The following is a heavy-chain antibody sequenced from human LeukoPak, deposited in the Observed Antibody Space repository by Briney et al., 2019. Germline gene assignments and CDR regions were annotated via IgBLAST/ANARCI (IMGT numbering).Heavy chain of an antibody. CDR2: ISYDGSNK. J-gene: IGHJ4*02. CDR1: GFTFSSYA. Sequence: GRSLRLSCAASGFTFSSYAMHWVRQAPGKGLEWVAVISYDGSNKYYADSVKGRFTISRDNSKNTLYLQMNSLRAEDTAVYYCARDFWHILDYWGQGTLVTVSS. V-gene: IGHV3-30*04. CDR3: ARDFWHILDY. D-gene: IGHD3-3*01.